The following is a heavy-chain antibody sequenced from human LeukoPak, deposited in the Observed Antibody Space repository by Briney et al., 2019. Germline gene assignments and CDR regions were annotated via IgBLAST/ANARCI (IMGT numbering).Heavy chain of an antibody. CDR2: IYSGGST. Sequence: PGGSLRLSCAASGFTVSNNYMSWVRQAPGKGLEWVSLIYSGGSTDYADSVKGRFTISRDNSKNTLYLQMNSLRDEDSAVYYCARDQGIFDYWGQGTLVTVSS. CDR3: ARDQGIFDY. V-gene: IGHV3-53*01. CDR1: GFTVSNNY. J-gene: IGHJ4*02.